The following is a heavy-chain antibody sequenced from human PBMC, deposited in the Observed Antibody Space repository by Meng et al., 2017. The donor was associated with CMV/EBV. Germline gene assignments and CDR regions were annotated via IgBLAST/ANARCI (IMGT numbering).Heavy chain of an antibody. CDR3: AGVSGDFWSGSKDV. V-gene: IGHV4-59*01. Sequence: SETLSLTCTVSGGSISSYYWSWIRQPPGKGLEWIGYIYYSGSTNYNPSLKSRVTISVDTSKNQFSLKLSSVTAADTAVYYCAGVSGDFWSGSKDVWGQGTTVTVSS. J-gene: IGHJ6*02. CDR2: IYYSGST. CDR1: GGSISSYY. D-gene: IGHD3-3*01.